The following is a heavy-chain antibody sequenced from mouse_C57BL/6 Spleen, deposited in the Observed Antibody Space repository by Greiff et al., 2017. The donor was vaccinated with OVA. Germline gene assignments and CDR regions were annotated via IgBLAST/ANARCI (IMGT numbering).Heavy chain of an antibody. J-gene: IGHJ4*01. CDR2: IDPSDSET. Sequence: QVQLQQPGAELVRPGSSVKLSCTASGYTFTSYWMHWVKQRPIQGLEWIGNIDPSDSETHYNQKFKDKATLTVDKSSSPAYMQLSSLTSEDSAVYYCARRGGNYAMDYWGQGTSVTVSS. V-gene: IGHV1-52*01. CDR3: ARRGGNYAMDY. CDR1: GYTFTSYW.